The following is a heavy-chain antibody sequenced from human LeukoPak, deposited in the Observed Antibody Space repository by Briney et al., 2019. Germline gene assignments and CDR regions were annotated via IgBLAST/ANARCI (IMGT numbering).Heavy chain of an antibody. CDR1: GGSISSTIYY. J-gene: IGHJ3*02. CDR2: IDYSGST. D-gene: IGHD5-12*01. CDR3: ARHSRSGSGGYENAFDI. V-gene: IGHV4-39*01. Sequence: SETLSLTCTVSGGSISSTIYYWGWIRQPPGKGLEWIGSIDYSGSTYYNPSLKGRVTISVDTSKNQFSLKLSSVTAADTAIYFCARHSRSGSGGYENAFDIWGQGTMVTVSS.